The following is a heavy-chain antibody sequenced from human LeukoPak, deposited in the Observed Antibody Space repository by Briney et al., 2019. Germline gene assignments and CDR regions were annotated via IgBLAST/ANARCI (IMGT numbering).Heavy chain of an antibody. Sequence: GGTLRLSCAASGFNLASYMLNWVRQAPGKGLGWLAYITSNINTIYYADSVQGRFTISRDNAMNSLYLRMNSLRAEDTAVYYCVLGGYDSRYLGFDYWGQGTLVTVSS. V-gene: IGHV3-48*04. CDR3: VLGGYDSRYLGFDY. CDR1: GFNLASYM. D-gene: IGHD3-22*01. CDR2: ITSNINTI. J-gene: IGHJ4*02.